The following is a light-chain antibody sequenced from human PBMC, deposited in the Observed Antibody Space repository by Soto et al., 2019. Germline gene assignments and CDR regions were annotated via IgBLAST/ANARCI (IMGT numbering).Light chain of an antibody. V-gene: IGKV3-20*01. Sequence: EIVWTQSPGTLSLSPGERATLSCRASQSVRNSYLAWYQEKPGQAPRLLIYGASSTATGIPDRFSGSGSGTDFTLTISRLEPEDFAVYYCQQYGNSPRTFGQGTKVEIK. CDR2: GAS. J-gene: IGKJ1*01. CDR3: QQYGNSPRT. CDR1: QSVRNSY.